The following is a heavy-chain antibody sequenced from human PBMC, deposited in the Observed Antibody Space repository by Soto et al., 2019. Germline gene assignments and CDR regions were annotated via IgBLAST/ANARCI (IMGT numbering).Heavy chain of an antibody. V-gene: IGHV3-23*01. J-gene: IGHJ4*02. D-gene: IGHD3-3*01. CDR3: AIPLIFGVVITDFDY. Sequence: GGSLRLSCAASGFTFSSYAMSWVRQAPGKGLEWVSAISGSGGSTYYADSVKGRFTISRDNSKNTLYLQMNSLRAEDTALYYCAIPLIFGVVITDFDYWGQGTLVTVSS. CDR1: GFTFSSYA. CDR2: ISGSGGST.